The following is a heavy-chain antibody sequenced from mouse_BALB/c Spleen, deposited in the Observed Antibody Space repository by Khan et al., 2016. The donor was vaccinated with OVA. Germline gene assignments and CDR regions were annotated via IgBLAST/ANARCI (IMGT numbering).Heavy chain of an antibody. CDR2: IYYSGTV. J-gene: IGHJ1*01. Sequence: EVQLQESGPGLVKPSQTVSLTCTVTGISITSGNYRWSWIRQFPGNKLEWIGNIYYSGTVTYNPSLTSRTTITRDPSKNQFFLEMNSLTAEDPATDYCARDYGSLYWYFDVWGAGTTVTVSS. V-gene: IGHV3-5*02. CDR1: GISITSGNYR. D-gene: IGHD1-1*01. CDR3: ARDYGSLYWYFDV.